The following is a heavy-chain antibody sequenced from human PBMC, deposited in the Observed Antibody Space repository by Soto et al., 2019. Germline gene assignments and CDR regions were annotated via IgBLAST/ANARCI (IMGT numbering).Heavy chain of an antibody. Sequence: EVELLESGGGLVQPGGSLRLSCVASRFTFTSYAMSWVRQAPGKGLEWVAAISASGGATIHADSVKGRLTISRDNSKNTLYPQKNSLRAEDTAVYYCAKDVEGGSLFRGAFDYWGQGTQVTVSS. D-gene: IGHD1-26*01. CDR3: AKDVEGGSLFRGAFDY. CDR1: RFTFTSYA. CDR2: ISASGGAT. V-gene: IGHV3-23*01. J-gene: IGHJ4*02.